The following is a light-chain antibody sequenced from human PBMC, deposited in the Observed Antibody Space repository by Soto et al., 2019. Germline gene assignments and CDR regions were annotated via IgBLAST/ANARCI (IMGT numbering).Light chain of an antibody. V-gene: IGLV2-14*01. CDR3: SSYKNTRSWV. CDR1: SSDIGGYNY. CDR2: EVT. Sequence: QSALTQPASVSGTPGQSITISCTGSSSDIGGYNYVSWFQQYPGKAPKLILYEVTNRPSGVSNRFSGSKSGNTASLTISGLQDEEEADYHCSSYKNTRSWVFGGGTKVTVL. J-gene: IGLJ3*02.